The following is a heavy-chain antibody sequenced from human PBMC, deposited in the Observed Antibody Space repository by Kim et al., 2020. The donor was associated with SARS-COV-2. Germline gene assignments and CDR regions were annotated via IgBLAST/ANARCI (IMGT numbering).Heavy chain of an antibody. CDR1: GYTFTSYA. CDR2: INAGNGNT. D-gene: IGHD4-17*01. Sequence: ASVKVSCKASGYTFTSYAMHWVRQAPGQRLEWMGWINAGNGNTKYSQKFQGRVTITRDTSASTAYMELSSLRSEDTAVYYCARDHYGDYGRSHYYGMDVWGQGTTVTVSS. V-gene: IGHV1-3*01. CDR3: ARDHYGDYGRSHYYGMDV. J-gene: IGHJ6*02.